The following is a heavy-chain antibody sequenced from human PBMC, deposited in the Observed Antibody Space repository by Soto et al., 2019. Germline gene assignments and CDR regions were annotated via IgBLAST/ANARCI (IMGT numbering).Heavy chain of an antibody. CDR1: GFTFSSYG. J-gene: IGHJ4*02. CDR3: AKDSIPEVYAEREIDY. V-gene: IGHV3-30*18. D-gene: IGHD4-17*01. Sequence: GGSLRLSCAASGFTFSSYGMHWVCQAPGKGLEWVAVISYDGSNKYYADSVKGRFTISRDNSKNTLYLQMNSLRAEDTAVYYCAKDSIPEVYAEREIDYWGQGTLVTVSS. CDR2: ISYDGSNK.